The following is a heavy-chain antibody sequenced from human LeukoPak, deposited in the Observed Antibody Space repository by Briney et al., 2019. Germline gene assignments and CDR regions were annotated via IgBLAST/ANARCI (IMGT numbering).Heavy chain of an antibody. D-gene: IGHD5-12*01. CDR1: GFTFDDYA. J-gene: IGHJ3*02. V-gene: IGHV3-23*01. CDR3: AYERGYGPAGDAFDI. Sequence: TGGSLRLSCAASGFTFDDYAMHWVRHAPGKGLEWVSAISGSGGSTYYADSVKGRFTISRDNSKNTLYLQMNSLRAEDTAVYYCAYERGYGPAGDAFDIWGQGTMVTVSS. CDR2: ISGSGGST.